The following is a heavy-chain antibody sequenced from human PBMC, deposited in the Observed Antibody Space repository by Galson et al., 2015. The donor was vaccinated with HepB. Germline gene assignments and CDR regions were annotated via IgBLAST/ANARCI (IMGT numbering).Heavy chain of an antibody. V-gene: IGHV4-4*07. CDR2: IYTSGST. J-gene: IGHJ6*03. Sequence: TVSGGSISSYYWSWIRQPAGKGLEWIGRIYTSGSTNYNPSLKSRVTMSVDTSKNQFSLKLSSVTAADTAVYYCASARSYYYYYMDVWGRGSLVTVSS. CDR3: ASARSYYYYYMDV. CDR1: GGSISSYY.